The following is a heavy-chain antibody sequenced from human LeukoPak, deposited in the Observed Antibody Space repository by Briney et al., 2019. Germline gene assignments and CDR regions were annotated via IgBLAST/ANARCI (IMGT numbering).Heavy chain of an antibody. D-gene: IGHD6-13*01. CDR1: GGSISSSSYY. V-gene: IGHV4-39*07. CDR2: IYYSGST. Sequence: SETLSLTCTVSGGSISSSSYYWGWIRQPPGKGLEWIGSIYYSGSTNYNPSLKSRVTISVDTSKNQFSLKLSSVTAADTAVYYCARTAAAVYFDLWGRGTLVTVSS. J-gene: IGHJ2*01. CDR3: ARTAAAVYFDL.